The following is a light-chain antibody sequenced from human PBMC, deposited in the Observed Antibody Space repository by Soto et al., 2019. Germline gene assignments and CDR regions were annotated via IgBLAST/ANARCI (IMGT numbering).Light chain of an antibody. CDR2: DAT. Sequence: DIQMTQSASSLSAAFGDRVTITCGASQSISSYLNWYQQRPGKAPNLLIYDATRLHSGVPPRFSGSGYGTDFNLTITSLQIEDFATYYCQQSDVSPRTFGQGTKVDIK. CDR3: QQSDVSPRT. V-gene: IGKV1-39*01. CDR1: QSISSY. J-gene: IGKJ1*01.